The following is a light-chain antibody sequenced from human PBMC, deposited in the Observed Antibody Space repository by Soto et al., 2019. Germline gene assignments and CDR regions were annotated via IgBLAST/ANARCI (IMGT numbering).Light chain of an antibody. CDR1: QSISSW. CDR3: QQYNSAFF. CDR2: DAS. V-gene: IGKV1-5*01. Sequence: DIQMTQSPSTLSASVGDRVTITCRASQSISSWLAWYQQKPGKAPKLLIYDASSLESGLPSRFSSRGSGTESPNTISRLQPDVFATYYCQQYNSAFFFGQGTKLEIK. J-gene: IGKJ2*01.